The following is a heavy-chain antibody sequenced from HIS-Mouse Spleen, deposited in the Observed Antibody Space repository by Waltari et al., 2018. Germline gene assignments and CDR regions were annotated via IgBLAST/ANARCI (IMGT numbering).Heavy chain of an antibody. D-gene: IGHD6-6*01. CDR3: ARDRASIAAHQFGYFDY. J-gene: IGHJ4*02. CDR2: INPNSGGT. V-gene: IGHV1-2*02. Sequence: QVQLVQSGAEVKKPGASVKVSCKASGYTFTGYYMHWVRQAPGQGLEWMGWINPNSGGTNYAQKFQGRVTMTRDTSISTAYMELSRLRSDDTAVYYCARDRASIAAHQFGYFDYWGQGTLVTVSS. CDR1: GYTFTGYY.